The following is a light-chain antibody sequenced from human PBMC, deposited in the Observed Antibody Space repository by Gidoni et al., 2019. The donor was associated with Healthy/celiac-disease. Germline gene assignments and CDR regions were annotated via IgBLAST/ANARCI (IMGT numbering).Light chain of an antibody. Sequence: NFMLTQPHSVSESPGKTVTISCTRSSGSIASNYVQWYQQLPGSVPTTVIYEDKQRPSGVPDRFSGSIDSSSNSASLTISGLKTEDEADYYCQSYDSSTHWVFGGGTKLTVL. J-gene: IGLJ3*02. CDR2: EDK. CDR1: SGSIASNY. CDR3: QSYDSSTHWV. V-gene: IGLV6-57*04.